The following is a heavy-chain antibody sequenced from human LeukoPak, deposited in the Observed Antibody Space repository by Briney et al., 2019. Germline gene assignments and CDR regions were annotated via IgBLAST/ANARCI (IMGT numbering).Heavy chain of an antibody. CDR2: IYYSGST. D-gene: IGHD3-3*01. CDR1: GGSISSHY. V-gene: IGHV4-59*11. CDR3: ARSQQYYDFWGGYYRYFDY. J-gene: IGHJ4*02. Sequence: PSETLSLTCTVSGGSISSHYWSWIRQPPGKGLEWIGYIYYSGSTNYNPSLKSRVTISVDTSKNQFSLKLSSVTAADTAVYYCARSQQYYDFWGGYYRYFDYWGQGTLVTVSS.